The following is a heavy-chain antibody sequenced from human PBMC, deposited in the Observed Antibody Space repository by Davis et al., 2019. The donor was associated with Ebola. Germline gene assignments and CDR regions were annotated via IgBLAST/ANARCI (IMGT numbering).Heavy chain of an antibody. D-gene: IGHD2-2*01. V-gene: IGHV4-39*07. Sequence: PSETLSLTCTVSGGSISSSSYYWGWIRQPPGKGLEWIGSIYYSGSTYYNPSLKSRVTISVDTSKNQFSLKLSSVTAADTAVYYCARRRGYCSSTSCYLYAFDIWGQGTMVTVSS. CDR1: GGSISSSSYY. CDR2: IYYSGST. J-gene: IGHJ3*02. CDR3: ARRRGYCSSTSCYLYAFDI.